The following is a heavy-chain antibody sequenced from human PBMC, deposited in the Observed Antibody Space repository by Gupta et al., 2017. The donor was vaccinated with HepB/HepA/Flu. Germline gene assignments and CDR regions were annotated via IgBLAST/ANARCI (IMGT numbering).Heavy chain of an antibody. Sequence: EVQLVESGGGLVQPGRSLRLSCTASGFTFGDYAMSWVRQAPGKGLEWVGFIRSKAYGGTTEYAASVKGRFTISRDDSKSIAYLQMNSLKTEDTAVYYCTRKGLDNWNYRIQLIDYWGQGTLVTASS. J-gene: IGHJ4*02. CDR3: TRKGLDNWNYRIQLIDY. CDR1: GFTFGDYA. D-gene: IGHD1-7*01. V-gene: IGHV3-49*04. CDR2: IRSKAYGGTT.